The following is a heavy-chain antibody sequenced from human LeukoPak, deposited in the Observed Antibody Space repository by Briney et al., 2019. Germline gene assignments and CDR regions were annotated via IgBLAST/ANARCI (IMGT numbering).Heavy chain of an antibody. J-gene: IGHJ4*02. CDR3: VAAADLYYFDY. CDR1: GGSISSSSYY. V-gene: IGHV4-39*07. CDR2: IYYSGST. Sequence: SETLSLTCTVSGGSISSSSYYWGWIRQPPGKGLEWIGSIYYSGSTYYNPSLKSRVTISVDTSKNQFSLKLSSVTVADTAVYYCVAAADLYYFDYWGQGTLVTVSS. D-gene: IGHD6-13*01.